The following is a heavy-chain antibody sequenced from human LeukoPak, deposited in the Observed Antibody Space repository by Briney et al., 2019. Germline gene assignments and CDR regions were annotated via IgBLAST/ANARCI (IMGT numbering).Heavy chain of an antibody. CDR1: GYTFTGYY. CDR3: ARDITIFGVVTPQIFYYYGMDV. D-gene: IGHD3-3*01. Sequence: ASVKVSCKASGYTFTGYYMHWVRQGPGQGLEWMGWINPNSGGTNYAQKFQGRVTMTRDTSISTAYMELSRLRSDDTAVYYCARDITIFGVVTPQIFYYYGMDVWGQGTTVTVSS. V-gene: IGHV1-2*02. CDR2: INPNSGGT. J-gene: IGHJ6*02.